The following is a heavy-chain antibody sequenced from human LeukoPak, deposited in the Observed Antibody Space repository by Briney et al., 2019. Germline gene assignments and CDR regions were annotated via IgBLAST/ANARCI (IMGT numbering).Heavy chain of an antibody. D-gene: IGHD3-16*01. Sequence: PGGSLRLSCAASGFTFSSYWVHWVRQAPGKGLVWVSRINSDGSSTSYADSVKGRFTISRDNAKNTLYLQMNSLRAEDTAVYYCARFPVFGEYYFDYWGQGTLVTVSS. V-gene: IGHV3-74*01. CDR1: GFTFSSYW. CDR2: INSDGSST. J-gene: IGHJ4*02. CDR3: ARFPVFGEYYFDY.